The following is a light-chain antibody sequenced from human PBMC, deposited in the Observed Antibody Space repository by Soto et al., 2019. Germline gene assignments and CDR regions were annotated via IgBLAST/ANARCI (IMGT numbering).Light chain of an antibody. CDR3: AAWDDSLSSPV. CDR1: SSDVGGYNY. J-gene: IGLJ3*02. CDR2: EVS. Sequence: QSVLTQPPSASGSPGQSVTISCTGTSSDVGGYNYVSWYQQHPGKAPKLMIYEVSKRPSGVPDRFSGSKSGTSASLAISGLRSEDEADYYCAAWDDSLSSPVFGGGTKLTVL. V-gene: IGLV2-8*01.